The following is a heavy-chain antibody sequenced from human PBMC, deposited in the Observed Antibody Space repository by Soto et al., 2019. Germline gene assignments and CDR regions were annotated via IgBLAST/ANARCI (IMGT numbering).Heavy chain of an antibody. CDR3: ARQSLWFGELDYYYYGMDV. J-gene: IGHJ6*02. CDR2: IYYSGST. CDR1: GGSISSSSYY. Sequence: QLQLQESGPGLVKPSETLSLTCTVSGGSISSSSYYWGWIRQPPGKGLEWIGSIYYSGSTYYNPSLKSRVTISVDTSKNPFSRKLSSVTAADTAVYYCARQSLWFGELDYYYYGMDVWGQGTTVTVSS. D-gene: IGHD3-10*01. V-gene: IGHV4-39*01.